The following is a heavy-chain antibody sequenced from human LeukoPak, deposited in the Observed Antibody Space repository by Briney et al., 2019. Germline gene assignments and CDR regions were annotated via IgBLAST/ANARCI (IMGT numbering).Heavy chain of an antibody. J-gene: IGHJ3*02. D-gene: IGHD1-26*01. V-gene: IGHV3-23*01. CDR1: GFTFSSYA. CDR2: ISGSGGST. Sequence: GGSLRLSCAASGFTFSSYAMSWVRQAPGRGLEWVSAISGSGGSTYYADSVKGRFTISRDNSKNTLYLQMNSLRAEDTALYYCARVTLGPGAAFDIWGQGTMVTVSS. CDR3: ARVTLGPGAAFDI.